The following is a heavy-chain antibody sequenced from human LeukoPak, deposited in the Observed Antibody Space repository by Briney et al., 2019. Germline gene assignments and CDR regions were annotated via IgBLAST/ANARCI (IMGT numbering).Heavy chain of an antibody. CDR1: GDSVRSGNYF. D-gene: IGHD4-23*01. Sequence: SETLSLTCTVSGDSVRSGNYFWTWIRQPPGKGLEWIGNIRYSGTTNYSPSFKSRVTMSVDTSKNQFSLKLNSVTAADTAVYYCARDPVYGGKGLGPWGQGTLVTVSS. J-gene: IGHJ5*02. V-gene: IGHV4-61*01. CDR3: ARDPVYGGKGLGP. CDR2: IRYSGTT.